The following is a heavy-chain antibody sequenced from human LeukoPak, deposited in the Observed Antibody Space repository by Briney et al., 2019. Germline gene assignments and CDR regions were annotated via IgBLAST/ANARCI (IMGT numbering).Heavy chain of an antibody. D-gene: IGHD2-15*01. J-gene: IGHJ3*02. CDR3: ARRGFGPIVGKLRYAFDI. Sequence: SETLSLTCTVSGASISGSGYYWGWIRQPPGKGVEWIGSIYSSGSAYYNPSLKSRVTISVDTSKNQFSLKLSSVTAADTAVYYCARRGFGPIVGKLRYAFDIWGQGTMVTVSS. V-gene: IGHV4-39*07. CDR2: IYSSGSA. CDR1: GASISGSGYY.